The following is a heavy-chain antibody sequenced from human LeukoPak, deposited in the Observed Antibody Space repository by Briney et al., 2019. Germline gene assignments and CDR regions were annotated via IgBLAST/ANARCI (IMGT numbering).Heavy chain of an antibody. J-gene: IGHJ6*03. D-gene: IGHD2-2*01. Sequence: GGSLRLSCAASGFAFSNCGMHWVHQAPGKGLEWVAFIRYDGSNTYYADSVKGRFTISRDNSKNTLYLQMNSLRAEDTAVYYCAKDFSGKYCSSTSCYYMDVWGKGTTVTVSS. V-gene: IGHV3-30*02. CDR3: AKDFSGKYCSSTSCYYMDV. CDR2: IRYDGSNT. CDR1: GFAFSNCG.